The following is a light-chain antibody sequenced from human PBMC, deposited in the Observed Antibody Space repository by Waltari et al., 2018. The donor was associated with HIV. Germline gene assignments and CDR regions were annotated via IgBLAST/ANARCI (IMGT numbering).Light chain of an antibody. Sequence: YVLTQPPSVSVAPGKTATITCGGNNIGDKHVHWYQQKSGQAPVLVIYDDKLRPSGTPARLSGSNSGDTATPTISGVEVGDEAEYYCQVFENSRDQAFGTGTKVTVL. V-gene: IGLV3-21*01. J-gene: IGLJ1*01. CDR3: QVFENSRDQA. CDR1: NIGDKH. CDR2: DDK.